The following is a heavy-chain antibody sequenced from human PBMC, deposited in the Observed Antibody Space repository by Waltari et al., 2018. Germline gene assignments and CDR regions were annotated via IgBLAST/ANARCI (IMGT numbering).Heavy chain of an antibody. CDR3: AKSPKVATIFDY. Sequence: EVQLLESGGGLAQPGGSLRLSCAASGFTFSNCTMSWVRKAPGKGRERVSGFTGSGDATYYADSVKGRFTISRDNSKNTLYLQMNNLRAEDTAVYYCAKSPKVATIFDYWGQGTLVTVS. CDR2: FTGSGDAT. J-gene: IGHJ4*02. D-gene: IGHD5-12*01. CDR1: GFTFSNCT. V-gene: IGHV3-23*01.